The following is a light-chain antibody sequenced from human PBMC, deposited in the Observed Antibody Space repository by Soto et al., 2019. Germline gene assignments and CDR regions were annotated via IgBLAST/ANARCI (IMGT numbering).Light chain of an antibody. V-gene: IGKV1-5*01. J-gene: IGKJ1*01. CDR1: QDIDIS. CDR2: AAS. Sequence: DIQMTQSPSTLSASVGDRVTITFRASQDIDISLAWFQQRPGKAPKVLIYAASGLVTGVPPTFSGSGSGTEFTLTISSVQPDDFATYFCQHYDTFSWTFGQGTKVDIK. CDR3: QHYDTFSWT.